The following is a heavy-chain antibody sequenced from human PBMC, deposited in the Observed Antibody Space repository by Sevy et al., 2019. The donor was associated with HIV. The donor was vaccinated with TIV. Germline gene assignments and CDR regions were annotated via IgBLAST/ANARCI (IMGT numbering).Heavy chain of an antibody. V-gene: IGHV3-11*01. CDR1: GFTFSDYY. CDR3: SRGGIAAANRTYYYYYGMDV. D-gene: IGHD6-13*01. CDR2: ISSSGSTI. J-gene: IGHJ6*02. Sequence: GGSLRLSCAASGFTFSDYYMSWIRQAPGKGLEWVSYISSSGSTIYYADSVKGRVTISRDNAKNSLYLQMNSLRAEDTAVYYCSRGGIAAANRTYYYYYGMDVWGQGTTVTVSS.